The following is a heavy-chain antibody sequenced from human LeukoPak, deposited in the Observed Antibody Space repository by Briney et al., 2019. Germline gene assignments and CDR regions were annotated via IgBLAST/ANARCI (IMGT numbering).Heavy chain of an antibody. CDR1: GGTFSSYA. Sequence: ASVKVSCKASGGTFSSYAISWVRQAPGQGLEWMGGIIPIFGTANYAQKFQGRVTITTDESTSTAYMELSSLRSEDTAVYYCARVQPPGYYYYMDVWGKGTTVTVSS. CDR2: IIPIFGTA. CDR3: ARVQPPGYYYYMDV. J-gene: IGHJ6*03. V-gene: IGHV1-69*05. D-gene: IGHD1-14*01.